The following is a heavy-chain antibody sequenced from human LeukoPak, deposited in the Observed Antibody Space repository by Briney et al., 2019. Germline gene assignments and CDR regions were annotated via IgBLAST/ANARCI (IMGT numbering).Heavy chain of an antibody. V-gene: IGHV3-30*04. D-gene: IGHD2-21*01. CDR2: ISSDGRHI. CDR3: ARCGGTCSLPSTSAMDV. Sequence: PGRSLRLSCAASGFIFSSYAVHWVRQAPGKGLEWVAVISSDGRHIFYADSVKGRFTISRDNSKNTLYLQMNSLRAEDTALYLCARCGGTCSLPSTSAMDVWGQGITVTVS. J-gene: IGHJ6*02. CDR1: GFIFSSYA.